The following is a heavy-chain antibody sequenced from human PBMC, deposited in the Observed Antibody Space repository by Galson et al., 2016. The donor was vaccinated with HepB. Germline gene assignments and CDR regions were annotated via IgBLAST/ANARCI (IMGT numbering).Heavy chain of an antibody. J-gene: IGHJ6*02. Sequence: SETLSLTCTVSGGSISSSTCYWDWVRQPPGKGLEWIGAIYYTGITAYSSSLESRVTMSVETSKNQFSLKLSSVTAADTAVYYCARRPIVGHTTSAMDVWGQGTKVTVSS. CDR2: IYYTGIT. D-gene: IGHD1-26*01. CDR1: GGSISSSTCY. V-gene: IGHV4-39*01. CDR3: ARRPIVGHTTSAMDV.